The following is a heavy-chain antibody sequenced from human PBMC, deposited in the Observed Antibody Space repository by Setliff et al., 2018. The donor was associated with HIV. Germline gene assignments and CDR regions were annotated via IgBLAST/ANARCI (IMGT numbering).Heavy chain of an antibody. CDR3: ASAYCSSTGCYVRWGNGMDV. CDR2: IIPILGIA. J-gene: IGHJ6*02. D-gene: IGHD2-2*01. V-gene: IGHV1-69*10. Sequence: GASVKVSCKASGGTFSSYAISWVRQAPGQGLEWMGGIIPILGIANYAQKFQGRVTITADEFTSTAYMELSSLRSEDTAMYYCASAYCSSTGCYVRWGNGMDVWGQGTTVTVSS. CDR1: GGTFSSYA.